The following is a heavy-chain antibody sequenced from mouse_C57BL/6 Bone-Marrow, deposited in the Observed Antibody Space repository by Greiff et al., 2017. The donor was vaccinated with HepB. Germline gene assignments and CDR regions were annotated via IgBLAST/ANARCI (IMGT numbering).Heavy chain of an antibody. D-gene: IGHD3-2*02. J-gene: IGHJ2*01. CDR1: GYTFTSYW. CDR2: INPSNGGT. V-gene: IGHV1-53*01. Sequence: QVQLQQPGTELATPGASVKLSCKASGYTFTSYWMHWVKQRPGQGLEWIGNINPSNGGTNYNEKFKSKATLTADKSSSTAYMQLSSLTSEDSAVYYCAGSGAAQAIYFDYWGKGTIVTGSS. CDR3: AGSGAAQAIYFDY.